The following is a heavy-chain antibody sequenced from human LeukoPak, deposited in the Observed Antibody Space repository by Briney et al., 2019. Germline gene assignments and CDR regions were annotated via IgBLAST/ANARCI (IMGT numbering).Heavy chain of an antibody. J-gene: IGHJ3*02. CDR3: ARQAGVTAWDDAFDI. CDR1: GYIFTNYW. V-gene: IGHV5-51*01. D-gene: IGHD2-21*02. CDR2: IYPGDSDT. Sequence: GESLKISCKGSGYIFTNYWIAWVRQMPGKGLEWMGSIYPGDSDTRYSPSFQGQVTISADKSISTAYLQWSSLKASDTAMYYCARQAGVTAWDDAFDIWGQGTMVTVSS.